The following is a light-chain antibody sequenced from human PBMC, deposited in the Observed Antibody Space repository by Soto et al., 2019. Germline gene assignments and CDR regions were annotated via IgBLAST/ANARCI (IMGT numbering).Light chain of an antibody. J-gene: IGKJ1*01. CDR2: WAS. Sequence: IVMTQSPDSLSVSLGERATINCKSSQSVLSSSNNKNYLAWYQQKPGQPPKVVIYWASTRGSGVPDRFSGSGSGTDFTLTISSLQSEDFALYYCQQYNDWPLTFGQGTKVDI. V-gene: IGKV4-1*01. CDR1: QSVLSSSNNKNY. CDR3: QQYNDWPLT.